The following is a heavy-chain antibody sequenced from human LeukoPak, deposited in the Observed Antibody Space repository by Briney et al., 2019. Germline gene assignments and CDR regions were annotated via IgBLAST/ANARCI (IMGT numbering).Heavy chain of an antibody. Sequence: ASVKVSCKASGYTFTDYYMHWVRQAPGQGLEWMGWINPHSGGTDHAQKFQGRVTMTRDTSVSTAYMELSRLRSDDTAVYYCARDYYDSSGYYKIDAFDIWGQGTMVTVSS. CDR2: INPHSGGT. V-gene: IGHV1-2*02. J-gene: IGHJ3*02. CDR1: GYTFTDYY. D-gene: IGHD3-22*01. CDR3: ARDYYDSSGYYKIDAFDI.